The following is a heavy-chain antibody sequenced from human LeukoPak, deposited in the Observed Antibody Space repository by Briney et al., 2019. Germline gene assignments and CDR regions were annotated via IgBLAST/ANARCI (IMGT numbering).Heavy chain of an antibody. CDR3: AKDLKYGPVVKYYFDY. Sequence: PGGSLRLSWAASGFTFSIYAMGWVRQAPGMGLEGVSSLTYSGDTTYYADSVKGRFTISRDNSKNTLYLQMNSLRAEDTAVYYCAKDLKYGPVVKYYFDYWGQGTLVTVSS. V-gene: IGHV3-23*01. CDR1: GFTFSIYA. J-gene: IGHJ4*02. CDR2: LTYSGDTT. D-gene: IGHD2-21*01.